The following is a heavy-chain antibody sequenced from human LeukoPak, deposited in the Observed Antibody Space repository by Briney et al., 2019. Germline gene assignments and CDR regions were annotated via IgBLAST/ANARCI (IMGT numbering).Heavy chain of an antibody. D-gene: IGHD6-13*01. CDR2: ISSSGSTI. V-gene: IGHV3-11*01. J-gene: IGHJ3*02. CDR3: ARDLVSSSWWGVDI. Sequence: PGGSLRLSCAASGFTFSDYYMSWIRQAPGKGLEWVSYISSSGSTIYYADSVKGRFTISRDNAKNSLYLQMNSLRAEDTAVYYCARDLVSSSWWGVDIWGQGTMVTVSS. CDR1: GFTFSDYY.